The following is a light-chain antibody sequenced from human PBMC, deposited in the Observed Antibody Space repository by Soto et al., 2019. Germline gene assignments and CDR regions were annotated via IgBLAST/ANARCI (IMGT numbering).Light chain of an antibody. Sequence: VLTQPPDTLSLSPGESATLSCRASQRVSSRFFAWYQQKPAPAPRLIIYGSSTRAAGIPDRVSGARSGTVFSLSISSLEPEYFAVYYFQQFGYSLWRFGQGTKVEI. V-gene: IGKV3-20*01. CDR3: QQFGYSLWR. CDR1: QRVSSRF. CDR2: GSS. J-gene: IGKJ1*01.